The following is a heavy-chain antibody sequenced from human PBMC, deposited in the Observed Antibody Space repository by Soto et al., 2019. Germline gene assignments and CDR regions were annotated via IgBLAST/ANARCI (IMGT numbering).Heavy chain of an antibody. CDR1: GGTFSSYA. V-gene: IGHV1-69*01. CDR3: AREGPLALAAMAVRGMDV. D-gene: IGHD2-2*01. CDR2: IIPIFGTA. Sequence: QVQLVQSGAEVKKPGSSVKVSCKASGGTFSSYAISWVRQAPGQGLEWMGGIIPIFGTANYAQKFQGRVTITADESTSTAYMELSSLRSEDTAVYYCAREGPLALAAMAVRGMDVWGQGTTVTVSS. J-gene: IGHJ6*02.